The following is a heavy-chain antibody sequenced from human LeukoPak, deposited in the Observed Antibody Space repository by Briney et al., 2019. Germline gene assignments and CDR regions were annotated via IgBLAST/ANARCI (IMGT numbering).Heavy chain of an antibody. D-gene: IGHD3-22*01. CDR2: IWYDGSNK. CDR3: ARGYYYDSSGYRYWYFDL. Sequence: GGSLRLSCAASGFTFSSYGMHWVRQAPGKGLEWVAVIWYDGSNKYYADSVKVRFTISRDNSKNTLYLQMNSLRAEDTAVYYCARGYYYDSSGYRYWYFDLWGRGTLVTVSS. V-gene: IGHV3-33*01. J-gene: IGHJ2*01. CDR1: GFTFSSYG.